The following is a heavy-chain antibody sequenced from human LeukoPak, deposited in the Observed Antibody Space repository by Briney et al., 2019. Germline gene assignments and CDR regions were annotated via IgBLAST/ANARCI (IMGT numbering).Heavy chain of an antibody. CDR1: GGSISSYY. CDR3: ARAGVRGEYYFDY. J-gene: IGHJ4*02. V-gene: IGHV4-59*08. CDR2: TYYSGST. Sequence: SETLSLTCTVSGGSISSYYWSWIRQPPGKGLEWIGYTYYSGSTNYNPSLKSRVTISVDTSKNQFSLKLSSVTAADTAVYYCARAGVRGEYYFDYWGQGTLVTVSS. D-gene: IGHD3-10*01.